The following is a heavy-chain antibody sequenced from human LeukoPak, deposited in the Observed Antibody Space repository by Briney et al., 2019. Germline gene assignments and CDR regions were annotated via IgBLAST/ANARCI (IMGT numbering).Heavy chain of an antibody. J-gene: IGHJ4*02. CDR2: ISAYNGNT. V-gene: IGHV1-18*01. Sequence: GASVKVSCKASGYTFPSHGFSWLRQAPAPGREWMRWISAYNGNTNYAQKLQGRVTMPTDTSTSTAYMELRSLRSDDTAVYYCARRLKRSTNKYYFDYWGQGTLVTVSS. D-gene: IGHD2-2*01. CDR3: ARRLKRSTNKYYFDY. CDR1: GYTFPSHG.